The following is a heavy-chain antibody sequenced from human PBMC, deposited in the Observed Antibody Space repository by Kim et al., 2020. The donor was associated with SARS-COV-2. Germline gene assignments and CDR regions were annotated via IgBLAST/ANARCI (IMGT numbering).Heavy chain of an antibody. V-gene: IGHV4-39*07. Sequence: SETLSLTCTVSGGSISSSSYYWGWIRQPPGKGLEWIGSIYYSGSTYYNPSLKSRVTISVDTSKNQFSLKLSSVTAADTAVYYCAREFSEGSGSYYEYYYGMDVWGQGTTVTVSS. CDR1: GGSISSSSYY. J-gene: IGHJ6*02. D-gene: IGHD3-10*01. CDR3: AREFSEGSGSYYEYYYGMDV. CDR2: IYYSGST.